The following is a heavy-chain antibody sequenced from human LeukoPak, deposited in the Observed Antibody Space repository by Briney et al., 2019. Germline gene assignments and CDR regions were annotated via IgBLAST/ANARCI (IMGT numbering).Heavy chain of an antibody. D-gene: IGHD5-12*01. CDR1: GYTFTSYG. CDR2: ISAYNGNT. Sequence: ASVKVSCKASGYTFTSYGISWVRQAPGQGLEWMGWISAYNGNTNYAQKLQGRVTMTTDTSTSTAYMELRSLRSDDTAVYYCATGRYRSNDYSFDYWGQGTLVTVSS. J-gene: IGHJ4*02. CDR3: ATGRYRSNDYSFDY. V-gene: IGHV1-18*01.